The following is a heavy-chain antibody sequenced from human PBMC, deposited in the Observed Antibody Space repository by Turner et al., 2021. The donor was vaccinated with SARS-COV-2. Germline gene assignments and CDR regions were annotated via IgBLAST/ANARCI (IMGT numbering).Heavy chain of an antibody. Sequence: EVQLVEFGGGLVQRGGSLRLSCAVSGFTFSTYWMHLVRQAPGKGLVLVSRIDTDGSTTSYADSVKGRFTISRDNAKNTLYLQMNSLRAEDTAVYYCGRDLSGRSDYWGQGTLVTVSS. CDR3: GRDLSGRSDY. CDR2: IDTDGSTT. V-gene: IGHV3-74*01. J-gene: IGHJ4*02. D-gene: IGHD1-1*01. CDR1: GFTFSTYW.